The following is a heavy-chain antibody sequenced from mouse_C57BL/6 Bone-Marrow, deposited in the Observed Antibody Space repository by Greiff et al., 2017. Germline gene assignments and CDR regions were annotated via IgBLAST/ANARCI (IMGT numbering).Heavy chain of an antibody. Sequence: EVQGVESGEGLVKPGGSLKLSCAASGFTFSSYAMSWVRQTPEKRLEWVAYISSGGDYIYYADTVKGRFTISRDNARNTLYLQMSSRKSEDTAMYYCTRDLDYGNYGGMVVSAMDYWGQGTSVTVSS. CDR3: TRDLDYGNYGGMVVSAMDY. V-gene: IGHV5-9-1*02. CDR2: ISSGGDYI. J-gene: IGHJ4*01. CDR1: GFTFSSYA. D-gene: IGHD2-1*01.